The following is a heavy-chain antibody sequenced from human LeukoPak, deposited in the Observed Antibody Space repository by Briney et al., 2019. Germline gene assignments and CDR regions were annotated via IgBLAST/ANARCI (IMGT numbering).Heavy chain of an antibody. J-gene: IGHJ4*02. D-gene: IGHD6-13*01. CDR2: IWYDGGNK. Sequence: PGGSLRLSCAASGFTFSCCGMPWVRQAPGRGLEWVAVIWYDGGNKYYADSVKGRFTISRDNSKGTLFLEMNSLRAEDTGVYYCARWGIPAAGGIDYWGQGTLVTVSS. CDR1: GFTFSCCG. CDR3: ARWGIPAAGGIDY. V-gene: IGHV3-33*01.